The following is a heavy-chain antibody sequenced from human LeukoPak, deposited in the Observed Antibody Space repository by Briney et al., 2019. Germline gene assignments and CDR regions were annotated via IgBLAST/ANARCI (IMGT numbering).Heavy chain of an antibody. V-gene: IGHV3-53*01. CDR1: GFTLSSNY. D-gene: IGHD6-13*01. CDR2: IYSGGST. Sequence: QPGGSLRLFCAASGFTLSSNYMRWVRQAPGKGLEWGSVIYSGGSTYYADSVKGRFTISRDNSKNTLYLQMNSLRAEDTAVYYCARVLDVGSSWPHYGMDVWGQGTTVTVSS. J-gene: IGHJ6*02. CDR3: ARVLDVGSSWPHYGMDV.